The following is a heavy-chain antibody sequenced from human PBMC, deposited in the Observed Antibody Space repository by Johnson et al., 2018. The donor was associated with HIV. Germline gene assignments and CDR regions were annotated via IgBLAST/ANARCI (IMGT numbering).Heavy chain of an antibody. CDR1: GFTFSSNP. J-gene: IGHJ3*02. D-gene: IGHD6-6*01. CDR3: ARDSSNSFRFEMYAFDI. CDR2: MSFDGNNR. V-gene: IGHV3-30-3*01. Sequence: QVQLVESGGGVVQPGRSLRLSCAASGFTFSSNPMHWVRQAPGKGLEWVAGMSFDGNNRYYADSVKGRFNISRDNSKNTLYLQMNSLRPEDTAVYYCARDSSNSFRFEMYAFDIWGQGTMVTVSS.